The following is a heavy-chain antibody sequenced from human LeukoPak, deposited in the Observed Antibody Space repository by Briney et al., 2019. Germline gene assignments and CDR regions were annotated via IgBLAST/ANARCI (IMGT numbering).Heavy chain of an antibody. J-gene: IGHJ4*02. CDR1: GVSITSYY. CDR3: AREGDFRNFDY. Sequence: SETLSLTCTVSGVSITSYYWSWIRQPPGQGLEWIGYIYYSGTTNYNTSLKSRVTISVDTSKNQFSLKLSSVTAADTAVYYCAREGDFRNFDYWGQGTLVTVSS. D-gene: IGHD2-21*02. V-gene: IGHV4-59*01. CDR2: IYYSGTT.